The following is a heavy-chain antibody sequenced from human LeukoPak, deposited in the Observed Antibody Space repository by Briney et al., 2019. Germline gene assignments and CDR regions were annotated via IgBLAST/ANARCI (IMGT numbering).Heavy chain of an antibody. D-gene: IGHD3-16*01. V-gene: IGHV1-2*02. J-gene: IGHJ4*02. CDR2: INPNSGGT. CDR3: ARDRGDDYVWGSYAKGTDFDY. CDR1: GYTFTGYY. Sequence: GASVKVSCKASGYTFTGYYMHWVRQAPGQGLEWMGWINPNSGGTNYAQKFQGRVTMTRDTSISTAYMELSRLRSDDTAVYYCARDRGDDYVWGSYAKGTDFDYWGQGTLVTVSS.